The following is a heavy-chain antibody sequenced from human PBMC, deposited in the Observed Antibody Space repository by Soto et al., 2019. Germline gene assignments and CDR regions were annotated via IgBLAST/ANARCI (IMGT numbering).Heavy chain of an antibody. Sequence: PSETLSLTCTVSGGSISGYYWSWIRQPPGKGLEWIGYMYNTGSTVYNPSFKSRVTISVDTSKNQFSLKLNSVTAADTAVYYCGRAPDSWAQGTLVTVSS. J-gene: IGHJ4*02. V-gene: IGHV4-59*08. CDR2: MYNTGST. CDR3: GRAPDS. CDR1: GGSISGYY.